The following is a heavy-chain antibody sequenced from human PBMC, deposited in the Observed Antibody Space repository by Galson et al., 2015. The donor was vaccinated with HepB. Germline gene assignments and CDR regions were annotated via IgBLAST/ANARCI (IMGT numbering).Heavy chain of an antibody. J-gene: IGHJ6*02. CDR2: INPNSGGT. V-gene: IGHV1-2*04. CDR1: GYTFTGYY. CDR3: ARGGGFGVLENYGMDV. D-gene: IGHD3-10*01. Sequence: SVKVSCKASGYTFTGYYMHWVRQAPGQGLEWMGWINPNSGGTNYAQKFQGWVTMTRDTSISTAYMELSRLRSDDTAVYYCARGGGFGVLENYGMDVWGQGTTVAVSS.